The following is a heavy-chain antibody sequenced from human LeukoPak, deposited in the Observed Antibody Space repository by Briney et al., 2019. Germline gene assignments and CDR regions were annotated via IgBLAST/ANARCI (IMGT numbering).Heavy chain of an antibody. CDR2: ISDSDDTI. CDR1: GFTFSDYY. V-gene: IGHV3-11*01. CDR3: ARGTRGGAY. D-gene: IGHD4/OR15-4a*01. J-gene: IGHJ4*02. Sequence: GGSLRLSCAASGFTFSDYYMSWIRQAPGKGLEWVSYISDSDDTIYYTDSVKGRFTISRDNAKSSLYLQVSSLRAEDTAMYYCARGTRGGAYWGQGTLVTVSS.